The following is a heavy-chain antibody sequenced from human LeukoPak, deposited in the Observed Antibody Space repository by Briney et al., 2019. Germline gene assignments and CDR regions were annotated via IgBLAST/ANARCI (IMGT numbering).Heavy chain of an antibody. CDR3: ARDGWRHCSSTSCYDYYGMDV. V-gene: IGHV3-33*01. Sequence: PGGFLRLSCAASGSTFSSYGMHWVRQAPGKGLEWVAVIWYDGSNKYYADSVKGRFTISRDNSKNTLYLQMNSLRAEDTAVYYCARDGWRHCSSTSCYDYYGMDVWGQGTTVTVSS. D-gene: IGHD2-2*01. CDR2: IWYDGSNK. J-gene: IGHJ6*02. CDR1: GSTFSSYG.